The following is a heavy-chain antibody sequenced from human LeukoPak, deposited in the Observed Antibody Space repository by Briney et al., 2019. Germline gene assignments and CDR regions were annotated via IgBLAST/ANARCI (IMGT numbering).Heavy chain of an antibody. D-gene: IGHD2-8*02. V-gene: IGHV5-51*01. CDR2: IYPDDSDT. Sequence: GESLKISFKGSGYRFTSFWIGWVRPMSGKGLEWMGIIYPDDSDTRYSPSFEGQVTISADKSISTAYLQWSSLKAPDNAIYYCARGLSAAWWVSDIWGQGTMVTVSS. CDR1: GYRFTSFW. CDR3: ARGLSAAWWVSDI. J-gene: IGHJ3*02.